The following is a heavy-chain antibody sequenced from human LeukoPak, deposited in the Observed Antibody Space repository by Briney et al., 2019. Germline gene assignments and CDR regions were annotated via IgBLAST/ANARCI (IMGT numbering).Heavy chain of an antibody. V-gene: IGHV3-30*02. Sequence: PGGSLRLSCAASGFTFSSYGMHWVCQAPGKGLEWVAFIRYDGSNKYYADSVKGRFTISRDNSKNTLYLQMNSLRAEDTAVYYCAKQVRADGGAGDYFDYWGQGTLVTVSS. CDR2: IRYDGSNK. J-gene: IGHJ4*02. CDR3: AKQVRADGGAGDYFDY. D-gene: IGHD2-2*01. CDR1: GFTFSSYG.